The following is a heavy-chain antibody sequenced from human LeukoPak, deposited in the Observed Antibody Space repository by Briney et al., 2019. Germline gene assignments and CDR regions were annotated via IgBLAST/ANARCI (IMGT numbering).Heavy chain of an antibody. CDR2: IYYSGST. Sequence: SETLSLTYTVSGGSISSYYWSWIRQPPGKGLEWIGYIYYSGSTNYNPSLKSRVTISVDTSKNQFSLKLSSVTAADTAVYYCAREWANTTVTTDYYYYYMDVWGKGTTVTVSS. CDR1: GGSISSYY. J-gene: IGHJ6*03. D-gene: IGHD4-17*01. V-gene: IGHV4-59*01. CDR3: AREWANTTVTTDYYYYYMDV.